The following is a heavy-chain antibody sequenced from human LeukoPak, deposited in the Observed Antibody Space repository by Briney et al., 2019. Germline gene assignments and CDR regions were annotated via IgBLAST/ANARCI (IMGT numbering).Heavy chain of an antibody. V-gene: IGHV4-38-2*02. CDR2: IYHSGST. Sequence: SETLSLTCTVSGYSISSGYYWGWIRQPPGKGLEWIGSIYHSGSTYYNPSLKSRATISVDTSKNQFSLKLSSVTAADTAVYYCANLLLYGDYFDYWGQGTLVTVSS. J-gene: IGHJ4*02. D-gene: IGHD4-17*01. CDR1: GYSISSGYY. CDR3: ANLLLYGDYFDY.